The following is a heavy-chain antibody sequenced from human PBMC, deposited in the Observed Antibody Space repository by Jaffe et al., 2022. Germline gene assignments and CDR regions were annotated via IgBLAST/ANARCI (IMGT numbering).Heavy chain of an antibody. Sequence: QVQLVQSGAEVKKPGSSVKVSCKASGGTFSSYTISWVRQAPGQGLEWMGRIIPILGIANYAQKFQGRVTITADKSTSTAYMELSSLRSEDTAVYYCVKKLTYYYDSSGYYRDAFDIWGQGTMVTVSS. CDR3: VKKLTYYYDSSGYYRDAFDI. CDR1: GGTFSSYT. V-gene: IGHV1-69*02. CDR2: IIPILGIA. J-gene: IGHJ3*02. D-gene: IGHD3-22*01.